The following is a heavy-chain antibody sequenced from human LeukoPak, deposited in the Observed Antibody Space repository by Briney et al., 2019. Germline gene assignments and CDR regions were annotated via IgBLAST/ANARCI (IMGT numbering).Heavy chain of an antibody. J-gene: IGHJ4*02. CDR3: ARDLTTVTSFDF. Sequence: GGTLRLSCAASGFIFSDYSMSWIRQAPGKGLEWVSYISSSDNTIFYADSVKGRFTISRDNAKNSLYLQMNSLRAEDTAFYYCARDLTTVTSFDFAGQGTLGTVSS. V-gene: IGHV3-11*01. CDR2: ISSSDNTI. D-gene: IGHD4-17*01. CDR1: GFIFSDYS.